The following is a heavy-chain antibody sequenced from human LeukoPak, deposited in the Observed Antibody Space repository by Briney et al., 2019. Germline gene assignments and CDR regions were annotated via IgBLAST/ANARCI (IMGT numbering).Heavy chain of an antibody. Sequence: PGGSLRLSCAASGFTFSSYSMNWVRQAPGKGLEWVSSISSSSSYIYYADSVKGRFTISRDNAKNSLYLQMNSLRAEDTAVYYCARDDFYYDILTGYSSDIWGQGTMVTVSS. V-gene: IGHV3-21*06. CDR3: ARDDFYYDILTGYSSDI. D-gene: IGHD3-9*01. CDR2: ISSSSSYI. J-gene: IGHJ3*02. CDR1: GFTFSSYS.